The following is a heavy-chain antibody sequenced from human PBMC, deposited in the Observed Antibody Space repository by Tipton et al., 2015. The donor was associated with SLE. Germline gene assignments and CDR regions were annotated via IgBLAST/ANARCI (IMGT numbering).Heavy chain of an antibody. V-gene: IGHV4-59*12. J-gene: IGHJ6*02. Sequence: TLSLTCTVSGVSISSYYWSWIRQPPGKGLEWIGYIYYSGSTYYNPSLKSRVTISVDTSKNHFSLSLSSVTAADTAVYYCARGLHSSGYYYYYYGMDVWGQGTTVTVSS. CDR1: GVSISSYY. D-gene: IGHD3-22*01. CDR3: ARGLHSSGYYYYYYGMDV. CDR2: IYYSGST.